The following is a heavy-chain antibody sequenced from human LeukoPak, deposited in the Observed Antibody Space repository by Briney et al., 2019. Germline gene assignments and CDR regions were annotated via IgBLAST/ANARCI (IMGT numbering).Heavy chain of an antibody. V-gene: IGHV3-30-3*01. J-gene: IGHJ6*02. Sequence: GRSLRLSCAASGFTFSSYAMHWVRQAPGKGLEWVAVISYDGSSKYYADSVKGRFTISRDNSKNTLYLQMNSLRAEDTAVYYCARDRYYYGSGSYYRVYYYYGMDVWGQGTTVTVSS. CDR1: GFTFSSYA. D-gene: IGHD3-10*01. CDR2: ISYDGSSK. CDR3: ARDRYYYGSGSYYRVYYYYGMDV.